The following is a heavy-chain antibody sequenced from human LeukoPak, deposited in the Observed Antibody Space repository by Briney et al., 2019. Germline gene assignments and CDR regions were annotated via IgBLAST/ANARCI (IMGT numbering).Heavy chain of an antibody. CDR3: ARSSGWPISDAFDI. D-gene: IGHD6-19*01. CDR2: ISYDGTSI. Sequence: PGRSLRLSCAASGFTFSTYTMHWVRQAPGKGLEWVAVISYDGTSIYYADSMKGRFTISRDNSKNTLYLQMNSLRTEDTAVYYCARSSGWPISDAFDIWGHGTMVTVSS. J-gene: IGHJ3*02. CDR1: GFTFSTYT. V-gene: IGHV3-30*04.